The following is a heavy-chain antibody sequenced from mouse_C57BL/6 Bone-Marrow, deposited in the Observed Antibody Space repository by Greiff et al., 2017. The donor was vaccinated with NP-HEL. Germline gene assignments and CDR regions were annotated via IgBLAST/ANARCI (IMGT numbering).Heavy chain of an antibody. V-gene: IGHV5-6*01. CDR2: ISSGGSYT. CDR1: GFTFSSYG. CDR3: ARPLRPYYFDY. Sequence: EVQGVESGGDLVKPGGSLKLSCAASGFTFSSYGMSWVRQTPDKRLEWVATISSGGSYTYYPDSVKGRFTISRDNAKNTLYLQMSSLKSEDTAMYYCARPLRPYYFDYWGQGTTLTVSS. J-gene: IGHJ2*01. D-gene: IGHD2-12*01.